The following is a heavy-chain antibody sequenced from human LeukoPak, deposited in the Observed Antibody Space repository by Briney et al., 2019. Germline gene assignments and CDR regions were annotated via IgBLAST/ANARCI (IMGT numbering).Heavy chain of an antibody. Sequence: SQTLSLTRTVSGGSISSGGYYWRWIRQPPGKGLEWIGEINHSGSTNYNPSLKSRLTISVDTSKNQFSLSLSSVTAADTAVYYCARESISMVRGVTPFDYWGQGTLVTVSS. J-gene: IGHJ4*02. D-gene: IGHD3-10*01. CDR2: INHSGST. V-gene: IGHV4-39*07. CDR1: GGSISSGGYY. CDR3: ARESISMVRGVTPFDY.